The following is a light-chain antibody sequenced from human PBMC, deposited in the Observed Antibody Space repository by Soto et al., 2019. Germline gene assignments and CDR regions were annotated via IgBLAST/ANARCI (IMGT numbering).Light chain of an antibody. V-gene: IGKV3-20*01. CDR2: GTS. CDR3: QQYNNLPQT. CDR1: QSVSSKY. Sequence: EIVLTHSPGTLSLSPGERARLSCRASQSVSSKYLAWYQQKPGQAPRVLIYGTSIRASGVPERFSGGGSGTDFTLTITRLEPEDFAVYYCQQYNNLPQTFGQGTKVDIK. J-gene: IGKJ1*01.